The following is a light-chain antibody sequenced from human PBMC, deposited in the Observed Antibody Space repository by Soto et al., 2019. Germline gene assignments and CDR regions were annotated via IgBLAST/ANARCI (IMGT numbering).Light chain of an antibody. CDR3: QQYYSSKWT. CDR1: QSITNW. CDR2: WAS. J-gene: IGKJ1*01. V-gene: IGKV1-5*03. Sequence: DIQMTQSPSTLSASVGDRVTITCRASQSITNWLAWYQQKPGKAPKLLIYWASTRESGVPDRFRGSGSGTDFTLTITSLQAEDVAVYYCQQYYSSKWTFGQGTKVEIK.